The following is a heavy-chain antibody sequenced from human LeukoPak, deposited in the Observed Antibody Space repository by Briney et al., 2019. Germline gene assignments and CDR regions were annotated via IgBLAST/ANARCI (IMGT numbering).Heavy chain of an antibody. J-gene: IGHJ3*02. CDR1: GYTLTELS. CDR2: FDPEDGET. V-gene: IGHV1-24*01. D-gene: IGHD3-22*01. CDR3: ATAAIGPPGRGYYDSSGYNDAFDI. Sequence: GASVKVSCKVSGYTLTELSMHWVRQAPGKGLEWMGGFDPEDGETIYAQKFQGRVTMTEDTSTDTAYMELSSLRSEDTAVYYCATAAIGPPGRGYYDSSGYNDAFDIWGQGTMVTVSS.